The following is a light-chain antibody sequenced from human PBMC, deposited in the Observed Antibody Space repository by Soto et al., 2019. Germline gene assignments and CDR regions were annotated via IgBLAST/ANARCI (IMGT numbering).Light chain of an antibody. CDR1: SSDVGGYNY. V-gene: IGLV2-14*01. Sequence: QSALTQPASVSGSPGQSITISCTGTSSDVGGYNYVSWYQQRPGIAPKLLIYGVTNRPSGVSTRFSGSKSGNTASLTISGLQAEDEADYHCSSYSSASTLLYLFGTGTKVTVL. CDR3: SSYSSASTLLYL. CDR2: GVT. J-gene: IGLJ1*01.